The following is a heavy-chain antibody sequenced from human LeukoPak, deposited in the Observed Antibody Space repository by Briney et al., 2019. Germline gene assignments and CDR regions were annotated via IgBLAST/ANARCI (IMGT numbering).Heavy chain of an antibody. CDR3: ARGYCSSTSCYRSKGFDY. J-gene: IGHJ4*02. CDR1: GGSFSGYY. V-gene: IGHV4-34*01. D-gene: IGHD2-2*01. Sequence: PSETLSLTCAVYGGSFSGYYWSRIRQPPGKGLEGIGEINHSGSTHYNPSLKSRLTISVDTSKNQFSLKLSSVTAADTAVYYCARGYCSSTSCYRSKGFDYWGQGTLVTVSS. CDR2: INHSGST.